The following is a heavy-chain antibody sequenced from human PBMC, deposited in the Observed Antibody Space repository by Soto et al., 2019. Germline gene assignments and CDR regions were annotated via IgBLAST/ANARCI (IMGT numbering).Heavy chain of an antibody. CDR3: ARSVEMATINYYYYYGMDV. CDR1: GGSISSYY. CDR2: IYYSGST. V-gene: IGHV4-59*01. D-gene: IGHD5-12*01. J-gene: IGHJ6*02. Sequence: SETLSLTCTVSGGSISSYYWSWIRQPPGKGLEWIGYIYYSGSTNYNPSLKSRVTISVDTSKNQFSLKLSSVTAVDTATYYCARSVEMATINYYYYYGMDVWGQGTTGTVSS.